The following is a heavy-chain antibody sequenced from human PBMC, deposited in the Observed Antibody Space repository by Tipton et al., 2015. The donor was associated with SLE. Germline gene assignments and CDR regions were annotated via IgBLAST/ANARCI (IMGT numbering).Heavy chain of an antibody. CDR2: IYTNENT. Sequence: TLSLTCTVSGGSISSYYWSWIRQPAGGGLEWIGRIYTNENTSYNPSLKSRVSISVDMSKNQVSLKLSSVTAADTAVYYCARDGGQRVISGTYDFYYYGLDVWGQGTTVTVSS. D-gene: IGHD6-13*01. V-gene: IGHV4-4*07. J-gene: IGHJ6*02. CDR1: GGSISSYY. CDR3: ARDGGQRVISGTYDFYYYGLDV.